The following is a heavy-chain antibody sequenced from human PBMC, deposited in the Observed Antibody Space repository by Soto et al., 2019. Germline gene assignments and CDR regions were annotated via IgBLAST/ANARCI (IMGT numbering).Heavy chain of an antibody. D-gene: IGHD3-10*01. CDR2: IKRKSDGETT. J-gene: IGHJ3*02. Sequence: GGSLRLSCAASGFIFSNVYMSWVRQAPGKGLEWVGRIKRKSDGETTDYAAPVKDRITISRDDSKNTMFLHMNTLKTEDKAVYYCATGSAFDIWGQGTMVTVSS. CDR3: ATGSAFDI. V-gene: IGHV3-15*01. CDR1: GFIFSNVY.